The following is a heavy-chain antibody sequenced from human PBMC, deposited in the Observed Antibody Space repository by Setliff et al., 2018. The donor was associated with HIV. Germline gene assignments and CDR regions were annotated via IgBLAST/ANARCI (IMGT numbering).Heavy chain of an antibody. J-gene: IGHJ4*02. CDR2: IYFSGST. CDR3: ASSYSSSWSYFDY. D-gene: IGHD6-13*01. V-gene: IGHV4-59*01. CDR1: GGSFSGSY. Sequence: KSSETLSLTCAVYGGSFSGSYWNWIRQPPGKGLEWIGSIYFSGSTNYNPSLKSRVTISVDTSKNQFSLKLSSVTAADTAVYYCASSYSSSWSYFDYWGQGTLVTVSS.